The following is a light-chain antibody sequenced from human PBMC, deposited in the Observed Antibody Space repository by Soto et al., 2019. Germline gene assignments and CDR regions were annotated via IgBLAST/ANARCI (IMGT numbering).Light chain of an antibody. J-gene: IGKJ1*01. CDR1: QSVSSSY. Sequence: LTQSPSSLSASVVDRATLSCMASQSVSSSYLAWYQQIPGQPPRLLIYGASSRATGIPDRFSGRGSGTDFTLTISRLEPEDFSVYYCQQYAIFPRTFGQGTKVDIK. CDR2: GAS. CDR3: QQYAIFPRT. V-gene: IGKV3-20*01.